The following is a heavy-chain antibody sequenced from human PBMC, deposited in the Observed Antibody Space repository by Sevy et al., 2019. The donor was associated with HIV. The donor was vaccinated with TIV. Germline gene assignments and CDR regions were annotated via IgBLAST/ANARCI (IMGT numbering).Heavy chain of an antibody. D-gene: IGHD5-18*01. CDR2: IYSDETT. CDR3: ARGKSGYGYALNY. V-gene: IGHV3-66*01. CDR1: GFSVNSNY. Sequence: GGSLRLSCAASGFSVNSNYMTWVRQAPGKGLEGVSVIYSDETTYHDDSVKDRFTISRDNSNNMLYLQMSSLRAEDTAIYYCARGKSGYGYALNYWGQGTLVTVSS. J-gene: IGHJ4*02.